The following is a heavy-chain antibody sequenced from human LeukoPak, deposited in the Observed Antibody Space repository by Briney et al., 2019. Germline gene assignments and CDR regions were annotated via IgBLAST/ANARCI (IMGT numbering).Heavy chain of an antibody. CDR1: GASFSSSAYY. D-gene: IGHD6-13*01. Sequence: SETLSLTCTVSGASFSSSAYYWGWIRQPPGKGLEWIGSIYYSGSTYYNPSLKSRVTMSVDPSKNQFSLKLSSVTAADTAVYYCARHAGGISATGTRPFDYWGQGTLATVSS. CDR3: ARHAGGISATGTRPFDY. J-gene: IGHJ4*02. CDR2: IYYSGST. V-gene: IGHV4-39*01.